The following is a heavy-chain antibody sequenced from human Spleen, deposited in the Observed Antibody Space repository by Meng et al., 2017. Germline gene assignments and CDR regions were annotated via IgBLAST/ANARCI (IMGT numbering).Heavy chain of an antibody. D-gene: IGHD2-2*01. CDR3: ARTRPEGRSDY. CDR1: GGSISSCY. CDR2: IYYSGST. Sequence: GSLRLSCTVSGGSISSCYWSWIRQPPGKGLEWFGYIYYSGSTNYDPSLKSRVTISVDTSKNQFSLKLSSVTAADPALYYCARTRPEGRSDYWGQGTLVTVSS. J-gene: IGHJ4*02. V-gene: IGHV4-59*01.